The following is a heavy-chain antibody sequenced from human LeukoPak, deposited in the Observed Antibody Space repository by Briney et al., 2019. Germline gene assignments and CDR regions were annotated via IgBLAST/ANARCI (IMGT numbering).Heavy chain of an antibody. J-gene: IGHJ5*02. CDR1: GGSFSGYY. CDR3: ARKYSSPSYNWFDP. CDR2: INHSGST. Sequence: SETLSLTCAVYGGSFSGYYWSWIRQPPGKGLEWIGEINHSGSTNYNPSLKSRVTISVDTSKNQFSLKLSSVTAADTAVYYCARKYSSPSYNWFDPWGQGTLVTVSS. D-gene: IGHD6-6*01. V-gene: IGHV4-34*01.